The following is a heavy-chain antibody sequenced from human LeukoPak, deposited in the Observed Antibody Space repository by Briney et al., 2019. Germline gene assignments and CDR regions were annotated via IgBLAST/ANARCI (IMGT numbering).Heavy chain of an antibody. CDR1: GLTFSDYY. Sequence: GGSLRLSCAASGLTFSDYYMSWIRQAPGGGLGWVSYISSSGSTIYYADSVKGRFTISRDNAKNSLYLQMNSLRAEDTAVYYCARASSSWSTRRYFDFWGQGTLVTVSS. D-gene: IGHD6-13*01. V-gene: IGHV3-11*01. J-gene: IGHJ4*02. CDR2: ISSSGSTI. CDR3: ARASSSWSTRRYFDF.